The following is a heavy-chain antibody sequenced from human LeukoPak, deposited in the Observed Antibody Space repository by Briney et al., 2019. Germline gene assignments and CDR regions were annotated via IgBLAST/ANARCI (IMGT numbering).Heavy chain of an antibody. J-gene: IGHJ4*02. Sequence: GASVKVSCKASGGTFSSYAISWVRQAPGQGLEWMGGIIPIFGTANYAQKFQGRVTITADESTSTAYMVLSSLRSEDTAVYYCAMGTAGDYDSSGYYPFWGQGTLVTVSS. CDR2: IIPIFGTA. D-gene: IGHD3-22*01. V-gene: IGHV1-69*13. CDR3: AMGTAGDYDSSGYYPF. CDR1: GGTFSSYA.